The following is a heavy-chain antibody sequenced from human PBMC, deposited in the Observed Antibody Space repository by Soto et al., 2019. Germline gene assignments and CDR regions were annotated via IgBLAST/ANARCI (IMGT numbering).Heavy chain of an antibody. CDR1: GDSLSSGGHY. J-gene: IGHJ4*02. CDR3: ARVDHRGYFAILTDY. CDR2: IYDSVNT. D-gene: IGHD3-9*01. V-gene: IGHV4-31*03. Sequence: KTSETLSLTCTVSGDSLSSGGHYWSWIRQHPGKGLEWIGHIYDSVNTYYSPSLRSRVTISADMSKNQFSLSLRSVTAADTAVYYCARVDHRGYFAILTDYWGQGTLVTVSS.